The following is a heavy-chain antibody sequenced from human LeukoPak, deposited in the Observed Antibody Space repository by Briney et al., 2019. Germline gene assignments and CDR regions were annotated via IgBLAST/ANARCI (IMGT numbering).Heavy chain of an antibody. CDR1: GYTFTSYG. D-gene: IGHD2-2*01. V-gene: IGHV1-18*01. CDR3: AAATVVVRAAGLRV. Sequence: ASVKVSCKASGYTFTSYGISWVRQAPGQGLEWMGWISPYNGNTNYAQKLQGRVTMTTDTSTSTASMELRILRSDDTAVYDCAAATVVVRAAGLRVWGQGTMVTVPS. CDR2: ISPYNGNT. J-gene: IGHJ3*01.